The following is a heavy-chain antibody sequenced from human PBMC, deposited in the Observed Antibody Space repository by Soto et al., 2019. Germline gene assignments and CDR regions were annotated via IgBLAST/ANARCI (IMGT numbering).Heavy chain of an antibody. Sequence: PSETLSLTCTVSGGSVSSGSYFWSWIRQPPGKGLEWIGYMHYSGSTKHNPSLKSRVTISIDTSENLFSLKLSSVTAADTAVYYCARQGGGELSLLAYHYYSMDVWGQGTTVTVSS. CDR3: ARQGGGELSLLAYHYYSMDV. V-gene: IGHV4-61*01. CDR2: MHYSGST. D-gene: IGHD3-16*01. CDR1: GGSVSSGSYF. J-gene: IGHJ6*02.